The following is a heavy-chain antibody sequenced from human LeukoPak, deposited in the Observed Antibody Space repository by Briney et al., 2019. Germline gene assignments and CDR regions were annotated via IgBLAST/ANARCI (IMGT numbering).Heavy chain of an antibody. CDR3: ARGRGIAVAATKGMDV. D-gene: IGHD6-19*01. J-gene: IGHJ6*02. CDR2: INPNSGGT. CDR1: GYTFTGYY. V-gene: IGHV1-2*02. Sequence: ASVKVSCKASGYTFTGYYMHWVRQAPGQGLEWMGWINPNSGGTNYAQKFQGRVTMTRDTSISTAYMELSRLRSDDTAVYYCARGRGIAVAATKGMDVWGQGTTVTVSS.